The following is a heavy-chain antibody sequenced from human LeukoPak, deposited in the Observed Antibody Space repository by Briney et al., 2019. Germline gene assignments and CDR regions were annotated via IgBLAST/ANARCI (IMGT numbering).Heavy chain of an antibody. J-gene: IGHJ5*02. CDR2: IYYSGST. CDR1: GGSISSSSYY. CDR3: ARSSPSVQLERQDWFDP. D-gene: IGHD1-1*01. Sequence: PSETLSLTCTVSGGSISSSSYYWGWIRQPPGKGLEWIGSIYYSGSTYYNPSLKSRVTISVDTSKNQFSLKLSSVTAADTAVYYCARSSPSVQLERQDWFDPWGQGTLVTVSS. V-gene: IGHV4-39*07.